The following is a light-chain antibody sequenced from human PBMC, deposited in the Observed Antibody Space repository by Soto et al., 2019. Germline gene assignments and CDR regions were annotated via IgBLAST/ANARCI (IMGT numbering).Light chain of an antibody. CDR1: QSVSGN. CDR2: GAS. CDR3: PQYNNWPPA. Sequence: EIVMTQSPATLSVSPGERATLSCRASQSVSGNLAWYQQKPGQAPRLLIYGASTRATGIPARFSGSGSGTEFTLTISRLQSEDFAVYYCPQYNNWPPAFGQGTKVEIK. V-gene: IGKV3-15*01. J-gene: IGKJ1*01.